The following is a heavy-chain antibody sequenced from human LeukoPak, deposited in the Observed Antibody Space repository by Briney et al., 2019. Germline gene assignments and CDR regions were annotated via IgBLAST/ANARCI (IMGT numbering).Heavy chain of an antibody. CDR2: IYYSGST. CDR3: ARDSLAAAGKLDP. CDR1: GGSISSSSYY. D-gene: IGHD6-13*01. V-gene: IGHV4-39*07. Sequence: PSETLSLTCTVSGGSISSSSYYWGWIRQPPGKGLEWIGSIYYSGSTYYNPSLKSRVTISVDTSKNQFSLKLSSVTAADTAVYYCARDSLAAAGKLDPWGQGTLVTVSS. J-gene: IGHJ5*02.